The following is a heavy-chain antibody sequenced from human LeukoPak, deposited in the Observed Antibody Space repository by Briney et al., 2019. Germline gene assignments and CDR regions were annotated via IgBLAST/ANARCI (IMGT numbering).Heavy chain of an antibody. D-gene: IGHD3-16*01. Sequence: GGSLRLSCVVFDFNFSDYWMTWVRQAPGKGLEWVALISFDGRDKQYADSVKGRFTISKDNSKNTLYLQMNSLSGDDTSMYFCARAYGGLIDYWGQGTLVTVSS. J-gene: IGHJ4*02. V-gene: IGHV3-30*03. CDR3: ARAYGGLIDY. CDR2: ISFDGRDK. CDR1: DFNFSDYW.